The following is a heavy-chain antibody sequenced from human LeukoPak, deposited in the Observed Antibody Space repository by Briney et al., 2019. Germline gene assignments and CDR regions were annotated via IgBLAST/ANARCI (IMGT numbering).Heavy chain of an antibody. CDR1: GFTFRSYP. CDR3: AKDDSSGSHPFFVDY. Sequence: GGSLRLSCAASGFTFRSYPMNWVRQAPGKGLEWVAFIRYDGSNKYYADSVKGRFTISRDNSKNTLYLQMNSLRAEDTAVYYCAKDDSSGSHPFFVDYWGQGALVTVSS. V-gene: IGHV3-30*02. J-gene: IGHJ4*02. D-gene: IGHD3-22*01. CDR2: IRYDGSNK.